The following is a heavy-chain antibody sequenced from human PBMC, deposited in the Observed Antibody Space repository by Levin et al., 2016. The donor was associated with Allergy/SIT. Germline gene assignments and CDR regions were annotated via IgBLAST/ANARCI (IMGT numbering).Heavy chain of an antibody. V-gene: IGHV4-31*02. D-gene: IGHD4-17*01. CDR3: ARGDTDYGDYDAFDI. CDR2: IYYSGST. J-gene: IGHJ3*02. Sequence: VRQMPGKGLEWIGYIYYSGSTYYNPSLKSRVTISVDTSKNQFSLKLSSVTAADTAVYYCARGDTDYGDYDAFDIWGQGTMVTVSS.